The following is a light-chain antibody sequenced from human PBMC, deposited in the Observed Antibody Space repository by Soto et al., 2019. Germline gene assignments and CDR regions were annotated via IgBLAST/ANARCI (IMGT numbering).Light chain of an antibody. Sequence: EIVLTQSPATLSLSPGERATLSCRASQSISSFLAWYQQKPGQAPRLLIYDASNRATGIPARFSGSGSGTDFTLTISSLEPEDFAIYYCQHHSYWPRTFGQGTKVEIK. V-gene: IGKV3-11*01. CDR3: QHHSYWPRT. CDR2: DAS. J-gene: IGKJ1*01. CDR1: QSISSF.